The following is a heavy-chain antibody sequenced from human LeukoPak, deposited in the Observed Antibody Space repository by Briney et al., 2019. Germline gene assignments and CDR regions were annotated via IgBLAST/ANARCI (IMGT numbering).Heavy chain of an antibody. CDR2: INPNSGGT. Sequence: ASVKGSCKASGYTFTGYYMHWVRQAPGQGLEWMGRINPNSGGTNYAQQFQGRVTMTRDTSISTAYMALSRLRTEDPAVYYRARARYGGGYYVDYWGQGTLVTVSS. CDR1: GYTFTGYY. CDR3: ARARYGGGYYVDY. D-gene: IGHD3-16*01. J-gene: IGHJ4*02. V-gene: IGHV1-2*06.